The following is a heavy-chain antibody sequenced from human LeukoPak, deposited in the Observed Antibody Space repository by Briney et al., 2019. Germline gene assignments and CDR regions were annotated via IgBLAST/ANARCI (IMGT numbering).Heavy chain of an antibody. CDR2: ISGGGDIT. CDR1: GFTFSSYA. Sequence: GGSLRLSCSASGFTFSSYAMHWVRQAPGKGLEYVSAISGGGDITYYADSVKGRFTISRDNSKDTLFLQMHSLRPGDTAVYYCVREDTPATANYWGQGTLVTISS. CDR3: VREDTPATANY. J-gene: IGHJ4*02. V-gene: IGHV3-64*04. D-gene: IGHD2-21*02.